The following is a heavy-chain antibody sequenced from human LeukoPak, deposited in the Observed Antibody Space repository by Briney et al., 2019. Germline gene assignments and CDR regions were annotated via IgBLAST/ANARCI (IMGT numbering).Heavy chain of an antibody. V-gene: IGHV3-33*08. CDR3: ARGQDDSNYFDY. CDR1: GFTFSSYS. CDR2: IWYDGSNK. D-gene: IGHD3-22*01. J-gene: IGHJ4*02. Sequence: GGSLRLSCAASGFTFSSYSMNWVRQAPGKGLEWVAVIWYDGSNKYYADSVKGRFTISRDNSKNTLYLQMNSLRAEDTAVYYCARGQDDSNYFDYRGQGTLVTVSS.